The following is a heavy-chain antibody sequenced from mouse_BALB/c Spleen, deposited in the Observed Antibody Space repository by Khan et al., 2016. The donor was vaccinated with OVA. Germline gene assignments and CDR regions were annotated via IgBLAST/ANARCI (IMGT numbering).Heavy chain of an antibody. Sequence: EVQLQESGTVLARPGASVKMSCKASGYTFTRSWMHWVKQRPGQGLEWIGAIYPGNSDTNYNEKFKGKAKLTAVTSTSTAYMELSSLTNEDSAVYYCTRRNWDVAWFAYWGQGTLVTVSA. CDR3: TRRNWDVAWFAY. D-gene: IGHD4-1*01. J-gene: IGHJ3*01. V-gene: IGHV1-5*01. CDR1: GYTFTRSW. CDR2: IYPGNSDT.